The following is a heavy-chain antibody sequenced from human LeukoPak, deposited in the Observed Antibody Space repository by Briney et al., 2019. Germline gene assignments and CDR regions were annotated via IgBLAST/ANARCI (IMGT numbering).Heavy chain of an antibody. D-gene: IGHD3-22*01. CDR3: ARVSEAPYDNYDTILFFDY. V-gene: IGHV4-34*01. CDR1: GGSFSCYY. CDR2: INHSGST. Sequence: SETLSLTCAVYGGSFSCYYWSWIRQPPGKGLEWIGEINHSGSTNYNPSLKSRVTISVDTSKNQFSLKLSSVTAADTAVYYCARVSEAPYDNYDTILFFDYWGQGTLVTVSS. J-gene: IGHJ4*02.